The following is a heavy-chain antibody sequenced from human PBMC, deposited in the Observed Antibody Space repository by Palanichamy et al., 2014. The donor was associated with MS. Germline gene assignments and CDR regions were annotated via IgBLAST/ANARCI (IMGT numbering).Heavy chain of an antibody. Sequence: QVQLVQSGAEVKRPGASVKVSCKPSGYTFSDYFLYWVRQAPGQGLEWMGWINPDTGDTIYAHKFQGRVTMTRDTSITTVYMDLTRLTSDDTAVYYCARAIKGFCSGGVCYYYYGVDVWGPGTTVTVSS. CDR3: ARAIKGFCSGGVCYYYYGVDV. D-gene: IGHD2-15*01. CDR2: INPDTGDT. V-gene: IGHV1-2*02. J-gene: IGHJ6*02. CDR1: GYTFSDYF.